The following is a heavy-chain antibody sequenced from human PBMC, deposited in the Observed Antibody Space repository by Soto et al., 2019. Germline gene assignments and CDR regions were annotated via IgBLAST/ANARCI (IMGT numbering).Heavy chain of an antibody. Sequence: EVQLVESGGGLVKPGGSLRLSCAASGFTFSNAWMSWVRQAPGKGLEWVGRIKSKTDGGTTDYAAPVKGRFTISREDSKNTLYLQMNSLKTEDTAVYYCNTRGYCTNGVCAPGYWGQGTLVTVSS. CDR2: IKSKTDGGTT. J-gene: IGHJ4*02. V-gene: IGHV3-15*01. D-gene: IGHD2-8*01. CDR3: NTRGYCTNGVCAPGY. CDR1: GFTFSNAW.